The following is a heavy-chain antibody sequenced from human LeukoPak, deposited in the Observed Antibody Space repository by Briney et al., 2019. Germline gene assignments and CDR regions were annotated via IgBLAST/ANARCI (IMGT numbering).Heavy chain of an antibody. V-gene: IGHV3-30-3*01. CDR2: ISYEGTET. D-gene: IGHD3-16*01. CDR1: GFTLSTYA. J-gene: IGHJ4*02. Sequence: GGSLRLSCAASGFTLSTYAMHWVRPDPRKGLDWVAVISYEGTETYYADSVKGRFTISRDTSKNSLYLQMNSLRPEDTAVFYCARIRGGPIDYWGQGTLVTVSS. CDR3: ARIRGGPIDY.